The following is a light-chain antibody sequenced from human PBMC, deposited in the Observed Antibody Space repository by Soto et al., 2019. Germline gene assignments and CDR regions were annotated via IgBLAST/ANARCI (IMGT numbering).Light chain of an antibody. J-gene: IGKJ1*01. CDR2: GAS. Sequence: EIVLTQSPGTLSLSPGERATLSCRASQSISSSFLAWYQQKPGQAPRLLIYGASSRATGIPDRFSGSMSGTDFTLIISRLEPEDFAVYYCQHFGTSPGTFGQGTKVEIK. CDR1: QSISSSF. CDR3: QHFGTSPGT. V-gene: IGKV3-20*01.